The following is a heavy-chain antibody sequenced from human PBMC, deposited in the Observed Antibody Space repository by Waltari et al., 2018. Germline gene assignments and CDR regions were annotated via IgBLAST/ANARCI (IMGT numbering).Heavy chain of an antibody. CDR2: IYYSEST. J-gene: IGHJ4*02. CDR1: GGSIRSSSYY. CDR3: ARHAMEPLITGSPYYFDY. Sequence: QLQLQESGQGLVKPSETLSLTCTVSGGSIRSSSYYWGWIRQPHGKGLEWIGSIYYSESTYSNPSLKSRVTISVDTSKNQFSLKLSSVTAADTAVYYCARHAMEPLITGSPYYFDYWGQGTLVTVSS. V-gene: IGHV4-39*07. D-gene: IGHD1-20*01.